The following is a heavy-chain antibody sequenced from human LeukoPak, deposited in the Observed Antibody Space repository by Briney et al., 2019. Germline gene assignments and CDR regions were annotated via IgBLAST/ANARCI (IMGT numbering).Heavy chain of an antibody. CDR2: IRYDGSNK. Sequence: GGSLRLSCAASGFTFSSYGMHWVRQAPGKGLEWVAFIRYDGSNKYYANSVKGRFTISRDNAKKSLYLQMNSLRVEDTGVYYCASWGEGALDNWGQGTLVTVSS. J-gene: IGHJ4*02. CDR3: ASWGEGALDN. V-gene: IGHV3-30*02. D-gene: IGHD1-26*01. CDR1: GFTFSSYG.